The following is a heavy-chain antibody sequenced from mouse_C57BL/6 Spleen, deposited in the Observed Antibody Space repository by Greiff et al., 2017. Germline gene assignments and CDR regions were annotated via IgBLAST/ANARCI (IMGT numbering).Heavy chain of an antibody. D-gene: IGHD2-4*01. V-gene: IGHV1-18*01. CDR1: GYTFTDYN. J-gene: IGHJ4*01. Sequence: EVQLQQSGPELVKPGASVKIPCKASGYTFTDYNMDWVKQSHGKSLEWIGDINPNNGGTIYNQKFKGKATLTVDKSSSTAYMELRSLTSEDTAVYYCARSDYDGYYYAMDYWGQGTSVTVSS. CDR2: INPNNGGT. CDR3: ARSDYDGYYYAMDY.